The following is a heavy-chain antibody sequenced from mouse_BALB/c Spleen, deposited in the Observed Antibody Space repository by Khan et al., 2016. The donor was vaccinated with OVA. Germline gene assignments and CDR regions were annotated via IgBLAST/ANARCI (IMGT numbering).Heavy chain of an antibody. Sequence: EVQLQELGPGLVKPSQSLSLTCTVTGYSITSGYAWNWIRQFPGNKLEWMGYISYSGGTSYNPSLKSRISITRDTSKNQFFLQLNSVTTEDTATYYCARGNYYGYYFDYWGQGTTLTVSS. CDR1: GYSITSGYA. J-gene: IGHJ2*01. V-gene: IGHV3-2*02. CDR3: ARGNYYGYYFDY. CDR2: ISYSGGT. D-gene: IGHD1-1*01.